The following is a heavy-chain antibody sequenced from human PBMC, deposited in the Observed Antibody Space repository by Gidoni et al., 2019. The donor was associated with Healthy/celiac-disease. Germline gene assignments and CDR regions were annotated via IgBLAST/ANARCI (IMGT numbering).Heavy chain of an antibody. CDR3: TRDLGGYYDHSDAFDI. V-gene: IGHV3-49*03. CDR2: IRSKAYGGTT. Sequence: EVQLVESGGGLVQPWRSLRLSCTASGFTFGDYAMSWFRQAPGKGLEWVGFIRSKAYGGTTEYAASVKGRFTISRDDSKSIAYLQMNSLKTEDTAVYYCTRDLGGYYDHSDAFDIWGQGTMVTVSS. J-gene: IGHJ3*02. D-gene: IGHD3-22*01. CDR1: GFTFGDYA.